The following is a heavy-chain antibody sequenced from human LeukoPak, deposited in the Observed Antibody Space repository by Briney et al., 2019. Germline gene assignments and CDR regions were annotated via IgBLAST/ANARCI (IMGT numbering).Heavy chain of an antibody. CDR3: AEDYHQPGPLTIFGVVIRDFDY. D-gene: IGHD3-3*01. CDR2: ISGSGGST. Sequence: PGGSLRLSCAASGFTFSSYAMSWVRQAPGKGLEWVSAISGSGGSTYYADSVKGRFTISRDNSKNTLYLQMNSLRAEDTAVYYCAEDYHQPGPLTIFGVVIRDFDYWGQGTLVTVSS. CDR1: GFTFSSYA. V-gene: IGHV3-23*01. J-gene: IGHJ4*02.